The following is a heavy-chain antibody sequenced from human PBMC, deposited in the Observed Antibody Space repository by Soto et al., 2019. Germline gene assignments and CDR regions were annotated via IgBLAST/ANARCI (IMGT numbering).Heavy chain of an antibody. CDR2: IWYDGSNK. V-gene: IGHV3-33*01. D-gene: IGHD3-10*01. CDR3: ARDLHYYGSGSIYMDV. CDR1: GFTFSSYG. J-gene: IGHJ6*03. Sequence: QVQLVESGGGVVQPGRSLRLSCAASGFTFSSYGMHWVRQAPGKGLEWVAVIWYDGSNKYYADSVKGRFTISRDNSKNTLYLQMNSLRAEDTAVYYCARDLHYYGSGSIYMDVWGKGTTVTVSS.